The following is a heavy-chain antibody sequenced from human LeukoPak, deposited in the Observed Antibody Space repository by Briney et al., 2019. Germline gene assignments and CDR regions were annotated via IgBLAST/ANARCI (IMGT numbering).Heavy chain of an antibody. D-gene: IGHD4-17*01. CDR1: GYTFTGYY. V-gene: IGHV1-2*02. Sequence: ASVKVSCKASGYTFTGYYMHWVRQAPGQGLEWMGWINPNSGGTNYAQKFQGRVTMTRDTSISTAYMELSSLRSEDTAVYYCARGPLVYGDPHPARYWGQGTLVTVS. CDR2: INPNSGGT. J-gene: IGHJ4*02. CDR3: ARGPLVYGDPHPARY.